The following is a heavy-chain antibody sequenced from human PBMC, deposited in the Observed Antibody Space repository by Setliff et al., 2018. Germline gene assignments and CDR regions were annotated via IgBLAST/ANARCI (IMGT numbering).Heavy chain of an antibody. Sequence: ASVKVSCKASGYTFTGYYMHWVRQATGQGLEWMGWMNPNSGNTGYAQKFQGRVTMTRNTSISTAYMELSSLRSEDTAVYYCARVYQDAFDIWGQGTMVTVSS. CDR1: GYTFTGYY. J-gene: IGHJ3*02. CDR3: ARVYQDAFDI. CDR2: MNPNSGNT. V-gene: IGHV1-8*02.